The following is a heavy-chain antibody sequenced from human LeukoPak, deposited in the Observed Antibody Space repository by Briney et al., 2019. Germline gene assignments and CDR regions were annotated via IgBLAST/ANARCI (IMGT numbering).Heavy chain of an antibody. D-gene: IGHD2-2*01. J-gene: IGHJ4*02. V-gene: IGHV4-59*08. CDR3: ATTNKRSVVVVPAYY. CDR2: IYYSGST. CDR1: GGSISSYY. Sequence: PSETLSLTCTVSGGSISSYYWSWIRQPPGKGLEWIGYIYYSGSTNYNPSLKSRVTISVDTSKNQFSLKLSSVTAADTAVYYCATTNKRSVVVVPAYYWGQGTLVTVSS.